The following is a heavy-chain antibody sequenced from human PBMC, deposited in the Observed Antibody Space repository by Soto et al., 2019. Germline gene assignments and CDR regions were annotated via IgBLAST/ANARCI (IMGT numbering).Heavy chain of an antibody. V-gene: IGHV3-33*01. CDR1: GFNFSSYV. CDR2: IWYDGGNK. D-gene: IGHD6-19*01. J-gene: IGHJ4*02. CDR3: ARDGQWLPRDGLRSSYYFDY. Sequence: QVQLVESGGGVVQPGRSLRLSCAASGFNFSSYVMHWVRQAPGKGLEWAAVIWYDGGNKYYADSVKGRFTISRDNSKNTLYLQMNSLRAEDTAVYYCARDGQWLPRDGLRSSYYFDYWGQVTLVTVSS.